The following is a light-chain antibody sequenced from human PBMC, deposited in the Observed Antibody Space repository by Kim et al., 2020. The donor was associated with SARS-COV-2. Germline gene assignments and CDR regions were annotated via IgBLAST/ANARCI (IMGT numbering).Light chain of an antibody. CDR3: QQLNVYPIT. CDR1: QGISSY. J-gene: IGKJ5*01. CDR2: AAS. Sequence: PFPPSPSSLSASVGDRVTITCRASQGISSYLAWYQQKPGKAPKLLIYAASTLQSGVPSRFSGSGSGTDFTLTISSLQPEDFATYYCQQLNVYPITFGQGTRLEIK. V-gene: IGKV1-9*01.